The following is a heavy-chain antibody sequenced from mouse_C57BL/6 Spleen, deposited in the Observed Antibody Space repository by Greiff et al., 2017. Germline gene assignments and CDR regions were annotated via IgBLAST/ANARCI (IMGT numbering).Heavy chain of an antibody. V-gene: IGHV1-84*01. CDR1: GYNFTYHY. CDR3: ARLGAMLGYFDV. D-gene: IGHD3-1*01. CDR2: IYPGSGNT. Sequence: VQLLQSGPELVQPGASVKISCKASGYNFTYHYINWVQQRPGQGLEWIGWIYPGSGNTKYNEKFKGKATLTVDTSSSTAYMQLSSLTSEYSAVYFWARLGAMLGYFDVWGTGTTVTVSS. J-gene: IGHJ1*03.